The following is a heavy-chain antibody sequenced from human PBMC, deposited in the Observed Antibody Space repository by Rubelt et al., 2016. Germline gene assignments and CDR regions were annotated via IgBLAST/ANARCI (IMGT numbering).Heavy chain of an antibody. D-gene: IGHD6-6*01. Sequence: QVQLVQSGAEVKKPGASVKVSCKASGYTFTGYYTHWVRQAPGQGLEWMGWINNKHGGTTSAEKFQGRVTRTRERSTSTTYMEQNSLGSDDTAVNNCTRGLVADLFDPWGQGTLVIVSS. CDR2: INNKHGGT. CDR1: GYTFTGYY. J-gene: IGHJ5*02. V-gene: IGHV1-2*02. CDR3: TRGLVADLFDP.